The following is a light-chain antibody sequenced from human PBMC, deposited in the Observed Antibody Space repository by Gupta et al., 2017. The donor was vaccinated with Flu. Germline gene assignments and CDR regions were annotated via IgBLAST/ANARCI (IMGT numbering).Light chain of an antibody. J-gene: IGKJ2*01. CDR2: GAS. CDR1: QSVSSSY. Sequence: EIVLTQSPGTLPLSPGERATLSCRASQSVSSSYLAWYQQKPGQAPRLLIYGASSRATGIPDRFSGSGSGTDFTLTISRLEPEDFAVYYCQQDGSSPQTFGQGTKLEIK. V-gene: IGKV3-20*01. CDR3: QQDGSSPQT.